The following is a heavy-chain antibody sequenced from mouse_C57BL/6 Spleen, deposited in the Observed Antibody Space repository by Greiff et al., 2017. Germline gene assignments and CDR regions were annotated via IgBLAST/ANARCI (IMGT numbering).Heavy chain of an antibody. CDR3: TTPNHYYGSSYGYFDY. V-gene: IGHV14-4*01. D-gene: IGHD1-1*01. Sequence: EVQLQQSGAELVRPGASVKLSCTASGFNIKDDYMHWVKQRPEQGLEWIGWLDPENGDTEYASKFQGKATITADTSSNTAYLQLSSLTSEDTAVYYCTTPNHYYGSSYGYFDYWGQGTTLTVSS. CDR2: LDPENGDT. CDR1: GFNIKDDY. J-gene: IGHJ2*01.